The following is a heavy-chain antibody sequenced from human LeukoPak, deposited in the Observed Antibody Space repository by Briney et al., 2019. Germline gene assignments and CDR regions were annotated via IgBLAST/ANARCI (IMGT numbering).Heavy chain of an antibody. CDR1: GYTFTSYA. J-gene: IGHJ5*02. CDR3: ARLALPEWLRRGGFDP. V-gene: IGHV7-4-1*02. Sequence: GASVKVSCKASGYTFTSYAMNWVRQAPGQGLEWMGWINTNTGNPTYAQGFTGRFVFSLDTSVSTAYLQISSLKAEDTAVYYCARLALPEWLRRGGFDPWGQGTLVTVSS. D-gene: IGHD5-12*01. CDR2: INTNTGNP.